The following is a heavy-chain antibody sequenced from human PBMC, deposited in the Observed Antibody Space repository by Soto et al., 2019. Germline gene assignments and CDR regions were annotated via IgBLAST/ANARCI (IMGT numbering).Heavy chain of an antibody. J-gene: IGHJ4*02. CDR2: IKEDGSKK. Sequence: PASGFTFSNSWMSWVRQAPGKGLEWVANIKEDGSKKYNVDSVKGRFTISRDNAKNSLYLQMNSLRVEDTAVYYGARGRYSSFANWGQGTLVTVSS. CDR3: ARGRYSSFAN. CDR1: GFTFSNSW. V-gene: IGHV3-7*01. D-gene: IGHD4-4*01.